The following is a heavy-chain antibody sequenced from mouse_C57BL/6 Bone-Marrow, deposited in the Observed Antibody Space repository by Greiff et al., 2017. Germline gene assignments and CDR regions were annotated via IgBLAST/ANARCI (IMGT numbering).Heavy chain of an antibody. V-gene: IGHV1-75*01. CDR1: GYTFTDYY. CDR3: AIRGYGNGGFAY. Sequence: VKLQESGPELVKPGASVKISCKASGYTFTDYYINWVKQRPGQGLAWIGWIFPGSGSTYYNEKFKGKATLTVDKSSSTAYMLRSRLTSEDSAVYVSAIRGYGNGGFAYWGQGTLVTVSA. CDR2: IFPGSGST. D-gene: IGHD2-10*02. J-gene: IGHJ3*01.